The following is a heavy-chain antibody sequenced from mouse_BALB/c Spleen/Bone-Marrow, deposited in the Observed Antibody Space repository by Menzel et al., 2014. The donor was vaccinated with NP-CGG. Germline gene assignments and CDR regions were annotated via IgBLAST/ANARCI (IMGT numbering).Heavy chain of an antibody. CDR1: GYTFTSYW. V-gene: IGHV1-7*01. D-gene: IGHD4-1*01. CDR3: ATGTYYFDY. Sequence: QVQLQQSGAELAKPGASVKMSCKASGYTFTSYWMRWVKQRPGQGLEWIGYINPSTGYTEYNQKFKDKATLTADKSSSTAYMQLSSLTSEDSAVYYCATGTYYFDYWGQGTTLTVSS. J-gene: IGHJ2*01. CDR2: INPSTGYT.